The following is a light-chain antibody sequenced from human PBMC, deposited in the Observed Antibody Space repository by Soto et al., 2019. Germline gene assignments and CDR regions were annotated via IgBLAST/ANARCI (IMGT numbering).Light chain of an antibody. J-gene: IGLJ1*01. CDR3: QAWDTSTGV. CDR2: QDN. Sequence: SYELTQPPSVSVSPGQTATITCSGDKLGDKYACWYQQKPGQSPVLVIYQDNKRPSGIPERFSGSNSGNTATLSISGTQALDEADYYCQAWDTSTGVFGPGTKATVL. CDR1: KLGDKY. V-gene: IGLV3-1*01.